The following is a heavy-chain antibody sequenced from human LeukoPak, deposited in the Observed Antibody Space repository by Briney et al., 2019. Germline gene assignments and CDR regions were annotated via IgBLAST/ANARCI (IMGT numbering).Heavy chain of an antibody. CDR1: GYTFTSYD. CDR2: MNPNSGNT. V-gene: IGHV1-8*01. J-gene: IGHJ4*02. D-gene: IGHD2-15*01. Sequence: ASVKVSCKASGYTFTSYDINWVRQATGQGLEWMGWMNPNSGNTGYAQKFQGRVTLTRDTSASTAYMELSSLISEDTAVYYCAKGGGDYWGQGTLVTVSS. CDR3: AKGGGDY.